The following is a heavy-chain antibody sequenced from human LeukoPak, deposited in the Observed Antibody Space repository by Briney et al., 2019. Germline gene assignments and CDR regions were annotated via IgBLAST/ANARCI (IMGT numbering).Heavy chain of an antibody. CDR2: IYSGGST. CDR1: GFTVSSNY. D-gene: IGHD1-1*01. J-gene: IGHJ4*02. CDR3: ARSGYNWNDVIFFDY. V-gene: IGHV3-66*01. Sequence: GGSLRLSCAASGFTVSSNYMSWVRQAPGKGLEWVSVIYSGGSTYYADSVKGRFTISRDNSKNTLYLQMNSLRAEDTAVYYCARSGYNWNDVIFFDYWGQGILVTVSS.